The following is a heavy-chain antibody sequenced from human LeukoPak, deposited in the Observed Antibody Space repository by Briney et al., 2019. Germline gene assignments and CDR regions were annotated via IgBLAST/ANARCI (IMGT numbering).Heavy chain of an antibody. CDR2: INARGDT. V-gene: IGHV4-34*01. D-gene: IGHD2-2*01. CDR1: GWSFYVYY. CDR3: ARGQVPAARGYNWFDP. Sequence: SETLSLTCAVYGWSFYVYYWNWIRQPPGKGLEWSGQINARGDTNYNPSLKSRVTISVDTSKKQFSLRLTSMIAADTALYYCARGQVPAARGYNWFDPWGQGTLVTVSS. J-gene: IGHJ5*02.